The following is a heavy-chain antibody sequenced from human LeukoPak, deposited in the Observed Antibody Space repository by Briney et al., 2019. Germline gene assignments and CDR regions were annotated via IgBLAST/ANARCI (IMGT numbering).Heavy chain of an antibody. D-gene: IGHD2-15*01. CDR1: GYTFTSND. CDR2: MNPNSGNT. V-gene: IGHV1-8*01. Sequence: ASVKVSCKASGYTFTSNDINWVRQATGQGLEWMGWMNPNSGNTGYAQKFQGRVTMTRNTSINTAYMELSSLRSEDTAVYYCARVHIVVAGAFDIWGQGTMVTVSS. CDR3: ARVHIVVAGAFDI. J-gene: IGHJ3*02.